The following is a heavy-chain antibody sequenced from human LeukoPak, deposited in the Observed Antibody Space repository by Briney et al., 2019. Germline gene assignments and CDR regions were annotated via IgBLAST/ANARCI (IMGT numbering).Heavy chain of an antibody. D-gene: IGHD6-19*01. J-gene: IGHJ3*02. V-gene: IGHV4-4*07. CDR1: GGSISSYY. CDR3: ARAFGSGWYGVLYEDAFDI. CDR2: IYTSGST. Sequence: DPSETLSLTCTVSGGSISSYYWSWIRLPAGKGLEWIGRIYTSGSTNYNPSLKSRVTMSVDTSKNQFSLKLSSVTAADTAVYYCARAFGSGWYGVLYEDAFDIWGQGTMVTVSS.